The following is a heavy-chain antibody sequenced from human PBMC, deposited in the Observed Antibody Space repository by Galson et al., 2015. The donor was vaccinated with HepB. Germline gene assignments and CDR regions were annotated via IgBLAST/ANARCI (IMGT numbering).Heavy chain of an antibody. CDR3: ARGALVVGVAATQNNWFDP. Sequence: SVKVSCKASGYTFSSYSITWVRQAPGQGLEWMGWINPYNRKKSYSQKPQGRVIMTRDTSTSTAYMELRRLRSDDTAVYYCARGALVVGVAATQNNWFDPWGQGTLVTVSS. CDR1: GYTFSSYS. CDR2: INPYNRKK. J-gene: IGHJ5*02. D-gene: IGHD2-15*01. V-gene: IGHV1-18*01.